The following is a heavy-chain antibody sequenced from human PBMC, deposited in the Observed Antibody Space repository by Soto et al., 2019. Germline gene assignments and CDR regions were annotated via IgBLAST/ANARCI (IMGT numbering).Heavy chain of an antibody. CDR1: GGTFSSYA. D-gene: IGHD6-19*01. J-gene: IGHJ5*02. V-gene: IGHV1-69*13. Sequence: ASVKVSCKASGGTFSSYAISWVRQAPGQGLEWMGGIIPIFGTANYAQKFQGRVTITADESTSTAYMELSSLRSEDTAVYYCARVRDDSSGWYNEYNWFDPWGQGTLVTVSS. CDR2: IIPIFGTA. CDR3: ARVRDDSSGWYNEYNWFDP.